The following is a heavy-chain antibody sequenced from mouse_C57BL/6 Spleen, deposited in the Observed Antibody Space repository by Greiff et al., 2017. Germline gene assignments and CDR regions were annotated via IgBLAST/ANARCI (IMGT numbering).Heavy chain of an antibody. Sequence: EVKLEESGGDLVKPGGSLKLSCAASGFTFSSYGMSWVRQTPDKRLEWVATISSGGSYTYYPDSVKGRFTISRDNAKNTLYLQMSSLKSEDTAMYYCARHWGNYDFDCWGQGPTLAVSS. CDR3: ARHWGNYDFDC. CDR1: GFTFSSYG. D-gene: IGHD2-1*01. CDR2: ISSGGSYT. J-gene: IGHJ2*01. V-gene: IGHV5-6*02.